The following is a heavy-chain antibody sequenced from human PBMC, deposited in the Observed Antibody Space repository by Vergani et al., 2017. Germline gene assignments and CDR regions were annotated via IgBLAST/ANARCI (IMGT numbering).Heavy chain of an antibody. Sequence: QVPLVQSGAAVKKPGASVKVSCKASGYTFTSYDINWVRQDTGQGLEWMGWMNPNSGNTGYAQKCQGRVTMTRNTAISTAYMALSSRRSEDTAVYYCGRAGYSYGLGYYYYYMDVWGKGTTVTVSS. CDR3: GRAGYSYGLGYYYYYMDV. J-gene: IGHJ6*03. CDR2: MNPNSGNT. V-gene: IGHV1-8*02. D-gene: IGHD5-18*01. CDR1: GYTFTSYD.